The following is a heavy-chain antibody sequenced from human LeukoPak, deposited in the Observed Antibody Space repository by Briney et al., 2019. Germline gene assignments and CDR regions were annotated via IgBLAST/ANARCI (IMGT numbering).Heavy chain of an antibody. D-gene: IGHD5-12*01. CDR2: IYYSGST. V-gene: IGHV4-39*01. CDR3: ARHRGWSRGYVYHYYYYMDV. J-gene: IGHJ6*03. Sequence: PSETLSLTCTVSGGSISSSSYYWGWIRQPPGKGLEWIGSIYYSGSTYYNPSLKSRVTISVDTSKNQFSLKLSSVTAADTAVYYCARHRGWSRGYVYHYYYYMDVWGKGTTVTISS. CDR1: GGSISSSSYY.